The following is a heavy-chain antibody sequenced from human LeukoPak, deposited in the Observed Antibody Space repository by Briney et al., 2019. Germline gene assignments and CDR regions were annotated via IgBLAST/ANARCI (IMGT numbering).Heavy chain of an antibody. CDR3: ARDQAGLGLKGVPAAGIDY. CDR1: GFTFSSYG. Sequence: GRSLRLSCAASGFTFSSYGMHWVRQAPGKGLEWVAVICYGGSNKYYADSVKGRFTISRDNSKNTLYLQMNSLRAEDTAVYYCARDQAGLGLKGVPAAGIDYWGQGTLVTVSS. V-gene: IGHV3-33*01. D-gene: IGHD6-13*01. J-gene: IGHJ4*02. CDR2: ICYGGSNK.